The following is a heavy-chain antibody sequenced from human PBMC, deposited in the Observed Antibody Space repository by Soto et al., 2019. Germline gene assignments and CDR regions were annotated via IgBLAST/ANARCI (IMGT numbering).Heavy chain of an antibody. D-gene: IGHD3-10*01. CDR3: ARPSYGSGSYRFDP. CDR2: ICYSGST. Sequence: SETLSLTCTVSGGSISSSSYYWGWIRQPPGKGLEWIGSICYSGSTYYNPSLKSRVTISVDTSKNQFSLKLSSVTAADTAVYYCARPSYGSGSYRFDPRGQRTLVTVSS. CDR1: GGSISSSSYY. V-gene: IGHV4-39*01. J-gene: IGHJ5*02.